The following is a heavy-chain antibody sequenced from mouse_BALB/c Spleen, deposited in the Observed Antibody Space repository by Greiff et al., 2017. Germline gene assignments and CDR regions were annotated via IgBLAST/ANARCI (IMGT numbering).Heavy chain of an antibody. CDR3: AREGRRGAMDY. Sequence: EVQLQESGGGLVKPGGSLKLSCAASGFTFSDYYMYWVRQTPEKRLEWVATISDGGSYTYYPDSVKGRFTISRDNAKNNLYLQMSSLKSEDTAMYYCAREGRRGAMDYWGQGTSVTVSS. CDR1: GFTFSDYY. D-gene: IGHD3-3*01. V-gene: IGHV5-4*02. J-gene: IGHJ4*01. CDR2: ISDGGSYT.